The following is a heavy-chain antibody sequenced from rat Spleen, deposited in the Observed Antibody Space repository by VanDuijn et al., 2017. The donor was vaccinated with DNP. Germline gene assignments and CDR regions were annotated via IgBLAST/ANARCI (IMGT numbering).Heavy chain of an antibody. Sequence: EVQLQESGPGLVKPSQSLSLTCSVTGYSITSNYWAWIRKFPGNKMEWMGYISYSGTTSYNPSLKSRISITRDTSKNQFFLQLNSVTTEDTATYYCARWSDYFDYWGQGVMVTVSS. J-gene: IGHJ2*01. CDR2: ISYSGTT. CDR3: ARWSDYFDY. V-gene: IGHV3-1*01. CDR1: GYSITSNY.